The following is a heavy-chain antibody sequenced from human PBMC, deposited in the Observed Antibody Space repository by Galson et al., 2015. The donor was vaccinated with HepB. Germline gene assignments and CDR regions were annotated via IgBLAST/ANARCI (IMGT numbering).Heavy chain of an antibody. J-gene: IGHJ2*01. Sequence: TLSLTCTVSGGSISSSSYYWGWIRQPPGKGLEWIGSIYYSGSTYYNPSLKSRVTISVDTSKNQFSLKLSSVTAADTAVYYCARPGLDSSGWYEYPPRVRKDWYFDLWGRGTLVTVSS. CDR3: ARPGLDSSGWYEYPPRVRKDWYFDL. CDR1: GGSISSSSYY. V-gene: IGHV4-39*01. D-gene: IGHD6-19*01. CDR2: IYYSGST.